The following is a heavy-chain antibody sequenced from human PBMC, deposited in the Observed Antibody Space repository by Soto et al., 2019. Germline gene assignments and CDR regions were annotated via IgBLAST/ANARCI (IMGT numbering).Heavy chain of an antibody. CDR1: GGSISSSSYY. D-gene: IGHD4-4*01. J-gene: IGHJ6*03. Sequence: QLQLQESGPGLVKPSETLSLTCTVSGGSISSSSYYWGWIRQPPGKGLEWVGSIYYSGSTYYSPPPTRSSTLTIDTSKDQFHLKLSSVTAADTAVYYCARHKASNYNSYYYYSMDVWGKGTTVTVSS. CDR2: IYYSGST. V-gene: IGHV4-39*01. CDR3: ARHKASNYNSYYYYSMDV.